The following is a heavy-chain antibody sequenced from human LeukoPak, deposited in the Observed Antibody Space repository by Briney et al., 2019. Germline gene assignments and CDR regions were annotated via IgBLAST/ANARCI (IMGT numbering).Heavy chain of an antibody. CDR3: AKESSGGWYFDY. J-gene: IGHJ4*02. V-gene: IGHV3-23*01. Sequence: LPGGSLRLSCVASGFTFSSNVMIWVRQAPGKGLEWVSSIPASGGSTYYADSVKGRFTISRDNSKNSLYLQMNSLRAEDTAVYYCAKESSGGWYFDYWGQGTLVTVSS. CDR1: GFTFSSNV. D-gene: IGHD6-19*01. CDR2: IPASGGST.